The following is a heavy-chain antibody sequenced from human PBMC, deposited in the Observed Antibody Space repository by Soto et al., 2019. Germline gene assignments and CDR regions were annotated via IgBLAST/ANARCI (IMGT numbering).Heavy chain of an antibody. CDR1: GGSISSSSYY. J-gene: IGHJ4*02. V-gene: IGHV4-39*01. CDR2: IYYSGST. D-gene: IGHD3-3*01. CDR3: DYMGFLDDFWSGYYGGYFDY. Sequence: SETLSLTCTVSGGSISSSSYYWGWIRQPPGKGLEWIGSIYYSGSTYYNPSLKSRVTISVDTSKNQFSLKLSSVTAADTAVYYCDYMGFLDDFWSGYYGGYFDYWGQGTLVTVSS.